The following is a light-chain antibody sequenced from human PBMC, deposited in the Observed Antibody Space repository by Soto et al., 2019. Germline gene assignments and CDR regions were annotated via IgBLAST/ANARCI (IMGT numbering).Light chain of an antibody. J-gene: IGKJ2*01. CDR2: GAS. CDR1: QSVSSN. CDR3: QQYNNWPYT. V-gene: IGKV3-15*01. Sequence: EIVMTQSPATLSVSPGERATLSCRASQSVSSNLAWYQQKPGQAPRLLIYGASTRATGIPARFSGSGSGTEFTLTISSLQSGDFAVYYCQQYNNWPYTFGQGTKVDSK.